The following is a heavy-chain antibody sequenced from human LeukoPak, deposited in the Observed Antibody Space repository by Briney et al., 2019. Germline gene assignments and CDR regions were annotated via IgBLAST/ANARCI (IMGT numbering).Heavy chain of an antibody. D-gene: IGHD6-19*01. V-gene: IGHV3-74*01. Sequence: GGSLRLSCAASGFTLITYWMHWVRQAPGKGLVWVSRINNDGSNTNYADSVKGRFTISRDNAKNTLYLQMNSLRAEDTAVYYCARPPVAGPYFDFWGQGTLVTVSS. J-gene: IGHJ4*02. CDR2: INNDGSNT. CDR3: ARPPVAGPYFDF. CDR1: GFTLITYW.